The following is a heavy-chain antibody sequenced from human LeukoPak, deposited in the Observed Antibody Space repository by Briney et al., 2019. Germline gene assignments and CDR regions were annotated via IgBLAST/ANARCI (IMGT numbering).Heavy chain of an antibody. CDR3: ARAMVEYYYGMDV. J-gene: IGHJ6*02. CDR2: INPNSGGT. V-gene: IGHV1-2*02. Sequence: GASAKVSCKASGYTFTGYYMHWVRQAPGQGLEWMGWINPNSGGTNYAQKFQGRVTMTRDTSISTAYMELSRLRSDDTAVYYCARAMVEYYYGMDVWGQGTTVTVSS. D-gene: IGHD3-10*01. CDR1: GYTFTGYY.